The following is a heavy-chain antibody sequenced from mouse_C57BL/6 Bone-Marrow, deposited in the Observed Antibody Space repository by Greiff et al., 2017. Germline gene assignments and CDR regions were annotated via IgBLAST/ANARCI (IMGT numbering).Heavy chain of an antibody. CDR3: TGPSYYGVAGRGFAY. Sequence: EVKLVESGGGLVQPGGSMKLSCVASGFTFSNYWMNWVRQSPEKGLEWVAQIRLKSDNYATHYAESVKGRFTISRDDSKSSVYLQMNNLRAEDTGIYYCTGPSYYGVAGRGFAYWGQGTLVTVSA. CDR2: IRLKSDNYAT. V-gene: IGHV6-3*01. D-gene: IGHD1-1*01. CDR1: GFTFSNYW. J-gene: IGHJ3*01.